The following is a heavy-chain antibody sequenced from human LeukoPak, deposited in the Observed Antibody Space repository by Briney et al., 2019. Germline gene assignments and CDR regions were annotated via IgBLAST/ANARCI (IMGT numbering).Heavy chain of an antibody. J-gene: IGHJ4*02. D-gene: IGHD2-15*01. V-gene: IGHV4-34*01. CDR3: ARSLRSGVVAFDY. CDR1: GGSFSGYY. CDR2: INHSGST. Sequence: PSETLSLTCAVYGGSFSGYYWSWIRQPPGKGLEWIGEINHSGSTNYNPSLKSRVTISVDTSKNQLSLKLSSVTPEDTAVYYCARSLRSGVVAFDYWGQGILVTVSS.